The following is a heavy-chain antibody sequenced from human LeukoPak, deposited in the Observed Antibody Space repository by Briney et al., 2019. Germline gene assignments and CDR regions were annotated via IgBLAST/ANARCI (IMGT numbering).Heavy chain of an antibody. J-gene: IGHJ3*02. V-gene: IGHV1-2*02. CDR2: INSNTGGT. Sequence: ASVKVSCKASGYIFTHYFVHWLRQAPGQGLEWMGWINSNTGGTNYVQKFQGRVTMTRDTSISTLYMELSSLRSDDTAVYYCARYCGGDCTDAFDIWGQGTMVTVSS. CDR3: ARYCGGDCTDAFDI. CDR1: GYIFTHYF. D-gene: IGHD2-21*01.